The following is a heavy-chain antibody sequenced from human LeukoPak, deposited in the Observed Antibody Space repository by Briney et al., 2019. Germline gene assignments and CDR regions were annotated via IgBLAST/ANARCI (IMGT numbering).Heavy chain of an antibody. CDR1: GYTFTSYG. D-gene: IGHD2/OR15-2a*01. V-gene: IGHV1-18*01. J-gene: IGHJ6*03. CDR2: ISAYNGNT. Sequence: ASVKVSCKASGYTFTSYGISWVRQAPGQGLEWMGWISAYNGNTNYAQKLQGRVTMTTDTSTSTAYMELRSLRSDDTAVYCCARDRGSYFTVAYYYYYMDVWGKGTTVTVSS. CDR3: ARDRGSYFTVAYYYYYMDV.